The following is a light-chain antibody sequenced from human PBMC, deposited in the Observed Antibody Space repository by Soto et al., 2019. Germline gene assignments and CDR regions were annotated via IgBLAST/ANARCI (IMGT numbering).Light chain of an antibody. CDR2: EVS. CDR3: SSYAGSNLYV. Sequence: QSVLTQPPSASGSPGQSVTISCTGTSSDVGGYNYVSWYQQHPGKAPKLMIYEVSKRPSGVPDRSSGSKSGNTASLTVSGLQAEGEADYYCSSYAGSNLYVFGTGTKVTVL. J-gene: IGLJ1*01. V-gene: IGLV2-8*01. CDR1: SSDVGGYNY.